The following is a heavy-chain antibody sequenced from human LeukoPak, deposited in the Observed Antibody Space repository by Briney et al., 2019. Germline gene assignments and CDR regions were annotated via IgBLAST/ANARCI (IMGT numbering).Heavy chain of an antibody. CDR2: ISYDGSNK. CDR1: GFTFSSYG. CDR3: AKEGDILTGYYVHGGAFDI. D-gene: IGHD3-9*01. J-gene: IGHJ3*02. V-gene: IGHV3-30*18. Sequence: HPGGSLRLSCAASGFTFSSYGMHWVRQAPGKGLEWVAVISYDGSNKYYADSVKGRFTISRDNSKNTLYLQMNSLRAEDTAVYYCAKEGDILTGYYVHGGAFDIWGQGTMVTVSS.